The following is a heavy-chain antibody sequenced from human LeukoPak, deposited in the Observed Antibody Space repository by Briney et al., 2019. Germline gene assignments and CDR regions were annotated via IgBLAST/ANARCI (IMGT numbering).Heavy chain of an antibody. CDR2: IRYDGSNK. D-gene: IGHD3-22*01. J-gene: IGHJ5*02. CDR3: AKDPGIVVVTIT. Sequence: GGSLRLSCAASGFTFSSYGMHWVRQAPGKGLEWVAFIRYDGSNKYYADSVKGRFTISRDNSKNTLYLQMNSLRAEDTVVYYCAKDPGIVVVTITWGQGTLVTVSS. CDR1: GFTFSSYG. V-gene: IGHV3-30*02.